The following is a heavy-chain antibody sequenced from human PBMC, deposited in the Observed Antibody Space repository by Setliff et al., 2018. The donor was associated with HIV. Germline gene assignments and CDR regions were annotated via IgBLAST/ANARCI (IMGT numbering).Heavy chain of an antibody. V-gene: IGHV3-23*01. J-gene: IGHJ1*01. CDR1: ELTFSNYA. D-gene: IGHD3-10*01. Sequence: HPGGSLRLSCAASELTFSNYAMTWVRQAPGKGLEWVSSLSGSGGSTYYADSVKGRFTISRDNSKNTLYQRMNSLRAEDTAVYYCAQAQTSVSGSYYQYLQHWGQGTLVTVSS. CDR3: AQAQTSVSGSYYQYLQH. CDR2: LSGSGGST.